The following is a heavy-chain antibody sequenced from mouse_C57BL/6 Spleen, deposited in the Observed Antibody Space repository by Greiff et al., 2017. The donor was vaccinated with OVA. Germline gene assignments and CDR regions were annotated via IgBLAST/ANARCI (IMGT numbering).Heavy chain of an antibody. Sequence: QVQLQQPGAELVKPGASVKLSCKASGYTFTSYWMHWVKQRPGQGLEWIGMIHPNSGSTNYNEKFKSKATLTVDKSSSTAYMQLSSLTSEDSAVYYCARGAHDYYAMDYWGQGTSVTVSS. CDR1: GYTFTSYW. J-gene: IGHJ4*01. CDR3: ARGAHDYYAMDY. CDR2: IHPNSGST. V-gene: IGHV1-64*01.